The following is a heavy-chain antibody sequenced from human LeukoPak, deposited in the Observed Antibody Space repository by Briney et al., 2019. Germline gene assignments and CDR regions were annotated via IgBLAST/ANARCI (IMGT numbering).Heavy chain of an antibody. CDR2: IYYSGST. J-gene: IGHJ2*01. V-gene: IGHV4-31*02. CDR3: ARAVGDYYDSSGYYYGYWYFDL. D-gene: IGHD3-22*01. CDR1: GFTFSSYA. Sequence: LRLSCAASGFTFSSYAMSWVRQPPGKGLEWIGYIYYSGSTYYNPSLESRVTISVDTSKNQFSLKLSSVTAADTAVYYCARAVGDYYDSSGYYYGYWYFDLWGRGTLVTVSS.